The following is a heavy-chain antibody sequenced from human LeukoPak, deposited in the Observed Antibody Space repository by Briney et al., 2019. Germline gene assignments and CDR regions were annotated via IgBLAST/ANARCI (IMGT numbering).Heavy chain of an antibody. CDR1: GFTFDGYA. D-gene: IGHD6-19*01. CDR2: ISWNSGSI. V-gene: IGHV3-9*01. J-gene: IGHJ4*02. CDR3: AKARGTYSSGWSDY. Sequence: GGSLRLSCAASGFTFDGYAMHWVRQAPGKGLGWVSGISWNSGSIGYADSVKGRFTISRDNAKTSLYLQMNSLRAEDTALYYCAKARGTYSSGWSDYWGQGTLVTVSS.